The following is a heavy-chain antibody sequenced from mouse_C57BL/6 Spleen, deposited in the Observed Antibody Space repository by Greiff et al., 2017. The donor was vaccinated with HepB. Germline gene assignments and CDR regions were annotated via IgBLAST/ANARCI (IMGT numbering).Heavy chain of an antibody. CDR3: ARGSGYFDY. V-gene: IGHV1-50*01. Sequence: QVHVKQPGAELVKPGASVKLSCKASGYTFTSYWMQWVKQRPGQGLEWIGEIDPSDSYTNYNQKFKGKATVTVDTSSSTAYMQLSSLTSEDSAVYYCARGSGYFDYWGQGTTLTVSS. CDR1: GYTFTSYW. D-gene: IGHD3-2*02. CDR2: IDPSDSYT. J-gene: IGHJ2*01.